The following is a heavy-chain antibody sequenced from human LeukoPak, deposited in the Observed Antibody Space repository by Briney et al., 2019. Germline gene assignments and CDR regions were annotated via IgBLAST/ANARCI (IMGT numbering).Heavy chain of an antibody. J-gene: IGHJ4*02. CDR1: GFTFSSYA. CDR3: AKGGSGVAAADYYFDY. Sequence: PGGSLRLSCAASGFTFSSYAMSWVRLAPGKGLEWVSAISGSGGSTFYADSVKGRFTISRDNSKNTLYMQMNSLRAEDTAVYYCAKGGSGVAAADYYFDYWGQGTLVTVSS. D-gene: IGHD2-15*01. V-gene: IGHV3-23*01. CDR2: ISGSGGST.